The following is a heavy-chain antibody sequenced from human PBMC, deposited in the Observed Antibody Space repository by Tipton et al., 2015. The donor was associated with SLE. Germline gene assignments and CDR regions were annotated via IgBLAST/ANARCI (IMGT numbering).Heavy chain of an antibody. J-gene: IGHJ4*02. Sequence: QLVQSGPEVKKPGASVKVSCKASGYTFSRYGMHWVRQDPGHRLEWMGWINAGNGHTKYSQRFQGRVTITTDTSASTSYMELNSLTSEDTAVYYCASPAWPGYDFWSDHNFYFHYWGQGTLVTVSS. CDR3: ASPAWPGYDFWSDHNFYFHY. CDR1: GYTFSRYG. CDR2: INAGNGHT. D-gene: IGHD3-3*01. V-gene: IGHV1-3*01.